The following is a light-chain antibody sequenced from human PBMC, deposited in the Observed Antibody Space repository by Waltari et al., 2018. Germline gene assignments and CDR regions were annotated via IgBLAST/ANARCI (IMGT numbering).Light chain of an antibody. V-gene: IGKV3-20*01. CDR2: GAS. Sequence: PGERATVSCRTSQSVSRALAWYQQKPGQAPRLLIYGASTRATGIPDRFSGSGSGTAFSHTISRLEPDDFAVYYCRHYLRLPVTFGQGTTVEI. CDR3: RHYLRLPVT. CDR1: QSVSRA. J-gene: IGKJ1*01.